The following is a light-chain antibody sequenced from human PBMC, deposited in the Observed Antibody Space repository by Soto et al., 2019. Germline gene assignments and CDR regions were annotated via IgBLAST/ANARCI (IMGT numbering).Light chain of an antibody. CDR2: KAS. CDR1: QSLEYSDGNSY. CDR3: MQGTHWPCT. Sequence: EVVMTQSPLSLPVTLGQPASISCRSSQSLEYSDGNSYLNWFQQRPGQSPRRLIYKASNRDSGVPDRFSGSGSGTDFTLKISRVEAEDVGIYYCMQGTHWPCTFGQGTKVEIK. J-gene: IGKJ1*01. V-gene: IGKV2-30*01.